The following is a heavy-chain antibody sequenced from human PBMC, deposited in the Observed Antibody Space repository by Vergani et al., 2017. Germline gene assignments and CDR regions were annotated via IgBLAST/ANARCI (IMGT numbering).Heavy chain of an antibody. D-gene: IGHD6-19*01. CDR2: ISGNNDDV. CDR3: AKVGRSEVAGTLGAFVI. J-gene: IGHJ3*02. CDR1: GFTFSHYS. V-gene: IGHV3-21*04. Sequence: EVQMVESGGGLVKPGGSLRLSCVASGFTFSHYSMNWVRQAPGKGLEWVSSISGNNDDVYYADSVKGRFTISRDNAKNTLFLHMNSLRPEDTAVYYCAKVGRSEVAGTLGAFVIWGQGTMVTVSS.